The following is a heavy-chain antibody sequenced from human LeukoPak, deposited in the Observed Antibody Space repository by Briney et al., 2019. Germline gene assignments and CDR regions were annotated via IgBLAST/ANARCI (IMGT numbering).Heavy chain of an antibody. CDR3: ARVPTGRSIVGATSDAFDI. CDR2: INPNSGGT. J-gene: IGHJ3*02. V-gene: IGHV1-2*02. Sequence: ASVKVSCKASGYTFNGYYMHWVRQAPGQGLEWMGWINPNSGGTNYAQKFQGRVTMTRDTSISTAYMELSRLRSDDTAVYYCARVPTGRSIVGATSDAFDIWGQGTMVTVSS. D-gene: IGHD1-26*01. CDR1: GYTFNGYY.